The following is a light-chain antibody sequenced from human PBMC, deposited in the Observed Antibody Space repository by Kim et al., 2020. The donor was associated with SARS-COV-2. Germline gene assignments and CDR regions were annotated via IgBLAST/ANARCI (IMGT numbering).Light chain of an antibody. CDR2: RDT. CDR3: QVWDSCTWV. CDR1: NIVTKN. Sequence: SYELTQPLSVSVALGQTARITCGGNNIVTKNVHWYQQKPGQAPVLVMYRDTNRPSGIPERFSGSNSGNTATLTISRAQAGDEADYYCQVWDSCTWVFGGGTQLTVL. V-gene: IGLV3-9*01. J-gene: IGLJ3*02.